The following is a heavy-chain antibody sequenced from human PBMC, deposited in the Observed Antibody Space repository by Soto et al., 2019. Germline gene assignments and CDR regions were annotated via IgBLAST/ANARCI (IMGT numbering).Heavy chain of an antibody. CDR2: SYYSGTT. CDR3: SRRYNCNDNSLDL. D-gene: IGHD2-15*01. J-gene: IGHJ5*02. V-gene: IGHV4-39*01. Sequence: PETLSLTCTVSGASISVHSYYWTWIRQPPGKGLEWIGSSYYSGTTYFNPSLKSRATISVDTSKKQFSLRLTSVTAADTAIYYCSRRYNCNDNSLDLWGQGALVTVPS. CDR1: GASISVHSYY.